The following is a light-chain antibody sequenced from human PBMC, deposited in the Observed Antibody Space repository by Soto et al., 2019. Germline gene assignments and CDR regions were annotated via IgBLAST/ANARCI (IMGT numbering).Light chain of an antibody. Sequence: EIVLTQAPATLSLSPGERATLSCRASQSIGLAIAWYQHKPGQAPRLLIFDASQRATGIPARFRGSGSGTDFTLSISSLEPEDFAVYYFQQRTDRPPWTFGQGTKVESK. CDR1: QSIGLA. V-gene: IGKV3-11*01. CDR2: DAS. CDR3: QQRTDRPPWT. J-gene: IGKJ1*01.